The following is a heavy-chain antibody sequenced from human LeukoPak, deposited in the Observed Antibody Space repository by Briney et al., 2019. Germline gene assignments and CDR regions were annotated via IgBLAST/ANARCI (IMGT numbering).Heavy chain of an antibody. CDR2: IIPILGIA. CDR3: AREIAYATLDY. V-gene: IGHV1-69*04. J-gene: IGHJ4*02. CDR1: GGTFSSYA. Sequence: ASVKVSCKASGGTFSSYAISWVRQAPGQGLEWMGRIIPILGIANYAQKFQGRVTITADKSTSTAYMELSSLRSEGTAVYYCAREIAYATLDYWGQGTLVTVSS.